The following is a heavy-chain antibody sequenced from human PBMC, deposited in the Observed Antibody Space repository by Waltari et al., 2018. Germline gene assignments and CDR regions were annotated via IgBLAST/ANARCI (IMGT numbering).Heavy chain of an antibody. J-gene: IGHJ5*02. CDR2: IYYSGST. Sequence: QLQLQESGPGLVKPSETLSLTCTVSGGSISSSSYYWGWIRQPPGKGLEWIGSIYYSGSTNYNPSLKSRVTISVDTSKNQFSLKLSSVTAADTAVYYCASGRVPTRTGFDPWGQGTLVTVSS. CDR3: ASGRVPTRTGFDP. CDR1: GGSISSSSYY. V-gene: IGHV4-39*07. D-gene: IGHD2-2*01.